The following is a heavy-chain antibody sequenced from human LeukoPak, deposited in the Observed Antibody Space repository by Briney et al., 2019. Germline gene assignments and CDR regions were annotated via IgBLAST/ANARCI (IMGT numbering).Heavy chain of an antibody. CDR3: ANLPATPFDY. D-gene: IGHD2-2*02. CDR1: GFTFSSYG. V-gene: IGHV3-30*18. CDR2: ISYDGSNK. Sequence: HSGGSLRLSCAASGFTFSSYGMHWVRQAPGKGLEWVAVISYDGSNKYYADSVKGRFTISRDNSKNTLYLQMNSLRAEDTAVYYCANLPATPFDYWGQGTLVTVSS. J-gene: IGHJ4*02.